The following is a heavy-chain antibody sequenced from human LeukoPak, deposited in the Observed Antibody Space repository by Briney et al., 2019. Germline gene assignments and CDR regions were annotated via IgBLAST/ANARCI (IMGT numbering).Heavy chain of an antibody. V-gene: IGHV4-4*02. CDR1: GGSITSINW. J-gene: IGHJ4*02. Sequence: SGTLSLTCTVSGGSITSINWWSWVRQPSGKGLEWIGEIYHSGTTNYNPSLESRITISVDKSKKQFSLKLNSVTAADTAVYYCARVNVTFFDYWGQGTLVTVSS. CDR3: ARVNVTFFDY. D-gene: IGHD2-21*02. CDR2: IYHSGTT.